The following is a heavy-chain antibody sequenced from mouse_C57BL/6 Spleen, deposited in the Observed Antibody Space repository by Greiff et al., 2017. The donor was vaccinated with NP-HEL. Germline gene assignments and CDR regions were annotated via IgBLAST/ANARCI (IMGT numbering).Heavy chain of an antibody. J-gene: IGHJ4*01. Sequence: VQLQQSGAELVKPGASVKISCKASGYAFSSYWMNWVKQRPGKGLEWIGQIYPGDGDTNYNGKFKGKATLTADKSSSTAYRQLSRLTSEDYAVYLCSRSTSGYVMDYWGQGTSVTVSA. CDR1: GYAFSSYW. V-gene: IGHV1-80*01. D-gene: IGHD3-2*02. CDR3: SRSTSGYVMDY. CDR2: IYPGDGDT.